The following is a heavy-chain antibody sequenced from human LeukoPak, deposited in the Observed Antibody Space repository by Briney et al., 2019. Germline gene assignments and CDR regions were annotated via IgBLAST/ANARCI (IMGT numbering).Heavy chain of an antibody. J-gene: IGHJ4*02. CDR3: ARGRDSSSTFDY. CDR2: IYTSGSP. V-gene: IGHV4-4*07. Sequence: SETLSLTCTVSGGSISSYYWTWIRQPAGKGLEWIGRIYTSGSPNYSPSLNSRVTMSLDTSNNQFSLRLSSVTAADTAVYYCARGRDSSSTFDYWGQGILVTVSS. D-gene: IGHD6-6*01. CDR1: GGSISSYY.